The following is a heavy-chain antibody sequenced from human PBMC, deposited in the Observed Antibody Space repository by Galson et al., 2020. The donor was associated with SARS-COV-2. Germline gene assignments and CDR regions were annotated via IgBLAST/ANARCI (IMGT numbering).Heavy chain of an antibody. Sequence: GGSLRLSCVASGFKFDDSAMIWVRQAPGKGLQWVSRIHRNGANIGYVDSVKGLFTISRDNAKNSLYLQMNSLRVEDTAFYYCARVNTWYAYADYWGQGILVTVSS. CDR2: IHRNGANI. V-gene: IGHV3-20*04. CDR1: GFKFDDSA. CDR3: ARVNTWYAYADY. J-gene: IGHJ4*02. D-gene: IGHD6-13*01.